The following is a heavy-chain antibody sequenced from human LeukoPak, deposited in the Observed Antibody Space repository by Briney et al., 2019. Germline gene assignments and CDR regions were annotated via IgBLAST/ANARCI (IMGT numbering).Heavy chain of an antibody. CDR2: ISAYNGNT. J-gene: IGHJ6*02. CDR1: GYTFTSYD. V-gene: IGHV1-18*01. CDR3: ARVWSPSLKYCSSTSCYFFYYGMDV. Sequence: RASVKVSCKASGYTFTSYDINWVRQATGQGLEWMGWISAYNGNTNYAQKLQGRVTMTTDTSTSTAYMELRSLRSDDTAVYYCARVWSPSLKYCSSTSCYFFYYGMDVWGQGTTVTVSS. D-gene: IGHD2-2*01.